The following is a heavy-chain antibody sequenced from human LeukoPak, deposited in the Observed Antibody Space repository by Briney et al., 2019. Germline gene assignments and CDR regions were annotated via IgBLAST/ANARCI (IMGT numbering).Heavy chain of an antibody. CDR1: GCTFSSYA. D-gene: IGHD1/OR15-1a*01. Sequence: GASVKVSCKASGCTFSSYAISWVRQAPGQGLEWMGGIIPTVGTANYAQKFQGRVTITTDESTSTAYMELSSRRSEDTAVYYCARSTLTYNWNSLPSCDYWGQGTLVTVSS. J-gene: IGHJ4*02. CDR2: IIPTVGTA. CDR3: ARSTLTYNWNSLPSCDY. V-gene: IGHV1-69*05.